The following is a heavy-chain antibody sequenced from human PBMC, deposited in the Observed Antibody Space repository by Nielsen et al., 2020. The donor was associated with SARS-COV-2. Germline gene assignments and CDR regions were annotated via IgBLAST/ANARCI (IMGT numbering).Heavy chain of an antibody. V-gene: IGHV3-30-3*01. CDR2: ISYDGSNE. Sequence: GGSLRLSCAASGFTFSNFPMHWVRQAPGKGLEWMAIISYDGSNEHYADSVKGRFTVSRDNSKDTLHLQMNSLKLEDTAVYYCARDRRTLYYYMDVWGKGTTVTVSS. CDR3: ARDRRTLYYYMDV. CDR1: GFTFSNFP. J-gene: IGHJ6*03. D-gene: IGHD1-14*01.